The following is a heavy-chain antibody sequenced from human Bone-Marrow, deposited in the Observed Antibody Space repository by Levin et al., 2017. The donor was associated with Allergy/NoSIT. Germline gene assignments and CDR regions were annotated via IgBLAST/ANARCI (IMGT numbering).Heavy chain of an antibody. CDR3: ATGWTGAVWDGY. V-gene: IGHV3-15*07. J-gene: IGHJ4*02. CDR2: IKRKTDGVTT. CDR1: GFTFSNTW. Sequence: RSSETLSLTCAASGFTFSNTWMNWVRQAPGGGLEWVGQIKRKTDGVTTDYAAPVTGRFTISRDDSKNTLYLQLNSLKTEDTAVYYCATGWTGAVWDGYWGQGTLVTVSS. D-gene: IGHD3/OR15-3a*01.